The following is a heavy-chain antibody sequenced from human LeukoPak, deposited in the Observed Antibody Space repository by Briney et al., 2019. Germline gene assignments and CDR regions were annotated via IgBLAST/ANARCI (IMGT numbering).Heavy chain of an antibody. CDR2: IVAGSGNT. Sequence: SVRVSCKASGFTFTSSAVQWVRQARGQRLEWMGWIVAGSGNTNYAQKFQERVTITRDMSTSTAYMELSSLRSEDTAVYYCAAAPVTYYDFWSGYLYGMDVWGQGTTVTVSS. J-gene: IGHJ6*02. V-gene: IGHV1-58*01. CDR1: GFTFTSSA. D-gene: IGHD3-3*01. CDR3: AAAPVTYYDFWSGYLYGMDV.